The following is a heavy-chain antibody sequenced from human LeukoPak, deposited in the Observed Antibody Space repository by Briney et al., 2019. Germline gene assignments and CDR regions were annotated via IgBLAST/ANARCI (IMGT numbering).Heavy chain of an antibody. V-gene: IGHV3-74*01. CDR2: INTDGSST. CDR1: GFTFSSYW. J-gene: IGHJ3*02. D-gene: IGHD3-22*01. Sequence: PGGSLRLSCAASGFTFSSYWMHWVRQAPGKGLVWVSRINTDGSSTSYADSVKGRFTISRDNAKNSLYLQMNSLRAEDTAVYYCARDLPLYYYDSSGSPPDAFDIWGQGTMVTVSS. CDR3: ARDLPLYYYDSSGSPPDAFDI.